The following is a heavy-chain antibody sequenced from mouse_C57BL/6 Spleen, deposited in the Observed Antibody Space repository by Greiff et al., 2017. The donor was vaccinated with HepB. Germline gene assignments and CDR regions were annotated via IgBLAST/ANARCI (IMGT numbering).Heavy chain of an antibody. J-gene: IGHJ4*01. D-gene: IGHD2-3*01. V-gene: IGHV5-17*01. Sequence: EVMLVDSGGGLVKPGGSLKLSCAASGFTFSDYGMHWVRQAPEKGLEWVAYISSGSSTIYYADTVKGRFTISRDNAKNTLFLQMTSLRSEDTAMYYCARDGYYEGGAMDYWGQGTSVTVSS. CDR1: GFTFSDYG. CDR2: ISSGSSTI. CDR3: ARDGYYEGGAMDY.